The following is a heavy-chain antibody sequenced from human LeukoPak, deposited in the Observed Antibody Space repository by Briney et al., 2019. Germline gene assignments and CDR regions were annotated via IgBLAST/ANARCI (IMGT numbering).Heavy chain of an antibody. J-gene: IGHJ4*02. V-gene: IGHV1-2*02. Sequence: ASVKVSCKASGYTFTRHYIHWVRQAPGQGLEWMGFINPNSGGTNYAQKFQGRVTMTRDTSITTAYMELRRVTSDDTAVYYCARVGHTSGWEFDYWGQGTLVTVSS. CDR1: GYTFTRHY. CDR2: INPNSGGT. D-gene: IGHD6-19*01. CDR3: ARVGHTSGWEFDY.